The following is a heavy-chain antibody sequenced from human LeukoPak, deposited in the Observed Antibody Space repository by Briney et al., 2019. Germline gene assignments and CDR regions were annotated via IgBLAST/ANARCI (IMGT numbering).Heavy chain of an antibody. J-gene: IGHJ5*02. D-gene: IGHD1-14*01. V-gene: IGHV3-30*02. Sequence: PGGSLRLSCAASGFTFSSYGMHWVRQAPGKGLEWVAFIRYDGSNKYYADSVKGRFTISRDNSKNTLYLQMNSLRAEDTAVYYCAKDVGRKAAVYHWFDPWGQGTLVTVSS. CDR1: GFTFSSYG. CDR2: IRYDGSNK. CDR3: AKDVGRKAAVYHWFDP.